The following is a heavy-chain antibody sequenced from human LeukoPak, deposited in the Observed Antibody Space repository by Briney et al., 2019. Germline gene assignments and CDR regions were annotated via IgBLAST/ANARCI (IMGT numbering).Heavy chain of an antibody. CDR2: IYYSGST. J-gene: IGHJ4*02. D-gene: IGHD3-22*01. V-gene: IGHV4-59*01. CDR3: ARGGKYYYDSSGLFDY. CDR1: GGSISSYY. Sequence: PSETLSLTCTVSGGSISSYYWSWLRQPPGKGLEWIGYIYYSGSTNYNPSLKSRVTISVDTSKNQFSLKLSSVTAADTAVYYCARGGKYYYDSSGLFDYWGQGTLVTVSS.